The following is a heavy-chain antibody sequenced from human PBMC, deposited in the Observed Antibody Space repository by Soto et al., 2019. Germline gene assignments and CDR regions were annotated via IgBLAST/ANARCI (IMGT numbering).Heavy chain of an antibody. Sequence: GGSLRLSCAASGFTFSSYNMNWVRQAPGKGLEWVSSISSSSSYIYYADSVKGRFTISRDNAKNSLYLKMNSLRAEDTAVYYCAGSIAAAGRGWFDPWGQGTLVTVSS. CDR3: AGSIAAAGRGWFDP. CDR2: ISSSSSYI. V-gene: IGHV3-21*01. J-gene: IGHJ5*02. D-gene: IGHD6-13*01. CDR1: GFTFSSYN.